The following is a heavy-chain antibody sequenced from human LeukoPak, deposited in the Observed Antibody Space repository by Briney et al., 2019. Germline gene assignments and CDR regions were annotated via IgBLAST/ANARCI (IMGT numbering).Heavy chain of an antibody. V-gene: IGHV4-30-4*08. D-gene: IGHD3-3*01. Sequence: SETLSLTCTVSGGSISSGDYYWGWIRQPPGKGLEWIGYIYYSGSTYYNPSLKSRVTISVDTSKNEFSVKLRAVTAADTAVYYCARDGVLWDLESPKENYWGQGTLVTVSS. CDR3: ARDGVLWDLESPKENY. J-gene: IGHJ4*02. CDR2: IYYSGST. CDR1: GGSISSGDYY.